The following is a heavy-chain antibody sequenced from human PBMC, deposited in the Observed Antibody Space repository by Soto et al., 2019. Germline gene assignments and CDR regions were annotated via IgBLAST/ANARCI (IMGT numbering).Heavy chain of an antibody. V-gene: IGHV3-23*01. Sequence: EVQLLESGGGLVQPGGSLRLSCAASGFTFSSYAMSWVRQAPGKGLEWVSAISGSGGSTYYADSVKGRFTISRDNSKNTLYLQMNSLRVEDTAVYYCAKDRGKLVGATKQHWGQGTLVTVSS. D-gene: IGHD1-26*01. CDR3: AKDRGKLVGATKQH. CDR1: GFTFSSYA. J-gene: IGHJ1*01. CDR2: ISGSGGST.